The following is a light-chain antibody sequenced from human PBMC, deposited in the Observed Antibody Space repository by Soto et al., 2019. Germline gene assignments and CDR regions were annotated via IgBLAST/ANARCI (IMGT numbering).Light chain of an antibody. CDR1: QSVSSYY. CDR3: QQGGSSPWT. CDR2: AAS. V-gene: IGKV3-20*01. Sequence: EIVLTQSPGTLSLSPGERATLSCRASQSVSSYYLAWYQQKPGQAPRLLIYAASSRATGIPDRFSGGGSGTDFTLTISRLEPEDFAVYYCQQGGSSPWTFGQGTKVEI. J-gene: IGKJ1*01.